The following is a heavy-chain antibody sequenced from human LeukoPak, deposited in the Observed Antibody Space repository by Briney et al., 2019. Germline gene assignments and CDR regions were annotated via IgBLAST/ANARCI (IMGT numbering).Heavy chain of an antibody. CDR1: GGSFSGYY. Sequence: PSETLSLNCAVYGGSFSGYYWSWIRQPPGKGLEWIGEINHSGSTNYNPSLKSRVTISVDTSKNQFSLKLSSVTAADTAVYYCARGPGTYGSGSRNDYWGQGTLVTVSS. D-gene: IGHD3-10*01. CDR3: ARGPGTYGSGSRNDY. CDR2: INHSGST. V-gene: IGHV4-34*01. J-gene: IGHJ4*02.